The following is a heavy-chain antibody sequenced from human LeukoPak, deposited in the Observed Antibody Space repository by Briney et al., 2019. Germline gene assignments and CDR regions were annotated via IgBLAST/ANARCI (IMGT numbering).Heavy chain of an antibody. CDR3: ARDFILGTYYPN. Sequence: GGSLRISCAVSGFTFSDYYMSGIRQAPGKGLEWVSYISSSSTYTNYADSVKGRFTISRDNAKNSLYLQMNSLRAEDTAVYFCARDFILGTYYPNWGQGTLVTVSS. J-gene: IGHJ4*02. CDR1: GFTFSDYY. D-gene: IGHD3-10*01. V-gene: IGHV3-11*06. CDR2: ISSSSTYT.